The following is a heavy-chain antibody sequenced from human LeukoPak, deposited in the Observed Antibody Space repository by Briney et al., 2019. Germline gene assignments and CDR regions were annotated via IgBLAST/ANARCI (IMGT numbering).Heavy chain of an antibody. Sequence: KPSETLSLTCTVSGGSITSYYWSWIRQPPGKGLEWIGYIYYSGSTNHNPSLKSRLTISVDTSKNQFSLKLTSVTAADTAVYYCARVAVANWYFDLWGRGTLVTVSS. CDR3: ARVAVANWYFDL. V-gene: IGHV4-59*01. CDR2: IYYSGST. J-gene: IGHJ2*01. D-gene: IGHD5-12*01. CDR1: GGSITSYY.